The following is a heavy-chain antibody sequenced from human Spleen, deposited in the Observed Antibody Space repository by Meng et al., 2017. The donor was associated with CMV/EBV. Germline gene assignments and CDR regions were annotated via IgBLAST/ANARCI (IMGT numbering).Heavy chain of an antibody. CDR3: AGELRIRFLPSEYYYYGMDV. V-gene: IGHV3-48*01. Sequence: GESLKISCAASGFTFSSYAMTWVRQAPGKGLEWVSYISSSSSTIYYADSVKGRFTISRDNSKNTLYLQMNSLRAEDTAVYYCAGELRIRFLPSEYYYYGMDVWGQGTTVTVSS. CDR1: GFTFSSYA. CDR2: ISSSSSTI. J-gene: IGHJ6*02. D-gene: IGHD3-3*01.